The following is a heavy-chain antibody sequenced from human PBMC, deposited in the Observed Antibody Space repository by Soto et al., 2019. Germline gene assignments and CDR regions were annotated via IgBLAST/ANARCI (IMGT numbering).Heavy chain of an antibody. Sequence: EVQLVESGGGLVQPGGSLRLSCAASGFTFSSYDMHWVRQATGKGLEWVSAIGTAGDTYYPGSVKGRFTISRENAKNSLCLQMNSLRAGDTAVYYCARGTSSGYYYMDVWGKGTTVTVSS. D-gene: IGHD6-19*01. CDR1: GFTFSSYD. CDR2: IGTAGDT. V-gene: IGHV3-13*01. CDR3: ARGTSSGYYYMDV. J-gene: IGHJ6*03.